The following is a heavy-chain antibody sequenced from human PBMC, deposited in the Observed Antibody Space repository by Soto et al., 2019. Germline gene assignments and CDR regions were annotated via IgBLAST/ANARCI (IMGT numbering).Heavy chain of an antibody. CDR3: ARGRGTIFGVVMVYYFDY. J-gene: IGHJ4*02. Sequence: SETLSLTCTVSGGSISSGGYYWSWIRQHPGKGLEWIGYIYYSGSTYYNPSLKSRVTISVDTSKNQFSLKLSSVTAADTAVYYCARGRGTIFGVVMVYYFDYWGQGTLVTVSS. CDR1: GGSISSGGYY. CDR2: IYYSGST. D-gene: IGHD3-3*01. V-gene: IGHV4-31*03.